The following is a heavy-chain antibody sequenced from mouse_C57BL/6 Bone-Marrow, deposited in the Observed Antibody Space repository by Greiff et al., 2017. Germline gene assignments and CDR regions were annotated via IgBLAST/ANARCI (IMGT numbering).Heavy chain of an antibody. CDR2: IDPEDGDT. CDR1: GFNITDYY. Sequence: EVQVVESGAELVRPGASVTLSCTASGFNITDYYMHWVKQRPEQGLEWIGRIDPEDGDTEYAPKFQGKATMTADTSSNTAYLQLSSLTSEDTAVYYCTSYDYDGFAYWGQGTLVTVSA. V-gene: IGHV14-1*01. J-gene: IGHJ3*01. D-gene: IGHD2-4*01. CDR3: TSYDYDGFAY.